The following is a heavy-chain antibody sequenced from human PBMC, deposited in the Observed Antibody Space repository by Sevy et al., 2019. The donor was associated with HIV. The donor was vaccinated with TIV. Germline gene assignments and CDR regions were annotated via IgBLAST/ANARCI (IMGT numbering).Heavy chain of an antibody. CDR2: ISSGGSTK. CDR3: AREDRRREGENSFEY. D-gene: IGHD3-16*01. J-gene: IGHJ4*02. Sequence: GGSLRLSCAASGFTFSDHYMSWIRQAPGKGLEWVSVISSGGSTKYYGDSVRGRFTISRDNAKNSLYLQMNSLRAEDTAAYYCAREDRRREGENSFEYWGQGTLVTVSS. V-gene: IGHV3-11*01. CDR1: GFTFSDHY.